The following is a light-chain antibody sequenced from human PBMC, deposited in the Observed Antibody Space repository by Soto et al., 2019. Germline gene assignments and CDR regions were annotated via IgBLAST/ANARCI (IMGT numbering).Light chain of an antibody. V-gene: IGKV3-20*01. CDR3: QQYGSSSWA. J-gene: IGKJ1*01. Sequence: EIVLTQSPGTLSLSPGERATLSCRASQSVSSSYLAWYQQKPGQAPRLLIYGASSRATGIPDRISGSGSGTDFTLTISRLELEDFAVYYCQQYGSSSWAFGQGTKVDIK. CDR1: QSVSSSY. CDR2: GAS.